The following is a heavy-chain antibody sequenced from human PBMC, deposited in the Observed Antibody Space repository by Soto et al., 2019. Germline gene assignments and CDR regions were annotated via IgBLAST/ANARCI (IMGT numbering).Heavy chain of an antibody. CDR2: VGPLFGTT. V-gene: IGHV1-69*01. Sequence: QLVQSGSEVKKPGSSVKVSCQASGGTFSGYVVTWVRQAPGQGLEWMGEVGPLFGTTNYAQRFSGRITITAEESTSTAYMELRTLRSDDTDVYYCATHGLGVSSPPYFDNWGQGTLVTVSS. J-gene: IGHJ4*02. CDR3: ATHGLGVSSPPYFDN. D-gene: IGHD3-16*01. CDR1: GGTFSGYV.